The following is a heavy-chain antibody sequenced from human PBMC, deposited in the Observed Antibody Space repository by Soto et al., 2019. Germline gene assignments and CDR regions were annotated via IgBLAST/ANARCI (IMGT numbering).Heavy chain of an antibody. J-gene: IGHJ6*02. CDR1: GYSFTDHW. Sequence: VESMTVSCKTSGYSFTDHWIAWVLQMPGKGLEWMGIIYPSDSDIRYRPSFQGQVTISVDKSISTAYLQWSSLKASDTATYYCARQDYSNYSGGMDVWGQGTTVTVSS. CDR3: ARQDYSNYSGGMDV. V-gene: IGHV5-51*01. D-gene: IGHD3-10*01. CDR2: IYPSDSDI.